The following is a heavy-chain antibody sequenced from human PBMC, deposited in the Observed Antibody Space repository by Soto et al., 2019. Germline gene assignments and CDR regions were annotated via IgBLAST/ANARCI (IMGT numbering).Heavy chain of an antibody. D-gene: IGHD5-18*01. CDR3: ARYRGYSYGYGRWYGMDV. J-gene: IGHJ6*02. V-gene: IGHV3-33*01. CDR1: GFTFSSYG. CDR2: IWYDGSNK. Sequence: LRLSCAASGFTFSSYGMHWVRQAPGKGLEWVAVIWYDGSNKYYADSVKGRFTISRDNSKNTLYLQMNSLRAEDTAVYYCARYRGYSYGYGRWYGMDVWGQGTTVTVSS.